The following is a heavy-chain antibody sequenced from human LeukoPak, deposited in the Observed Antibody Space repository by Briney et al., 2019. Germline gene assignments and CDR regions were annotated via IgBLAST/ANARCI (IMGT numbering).Heavy chain of an antibody. CDR3: ARVGLKYDYDY. V-gene: IGHV1-2*02. CDR2: INPNSGGT. J-gene: IGHJ4*02. D-gene: IGHD3-16*01. Sequence: GASVKVSCKASGYTFTGYYMHWVRQAPGQGLEWVGWINPNSGGTNYAQKFEGRVTMTRDTSITTAYMELRRLTSDDTAVYHCARVGLKYDYDYWGQGTLVTVSS. CDR1: GYTFTGYY.